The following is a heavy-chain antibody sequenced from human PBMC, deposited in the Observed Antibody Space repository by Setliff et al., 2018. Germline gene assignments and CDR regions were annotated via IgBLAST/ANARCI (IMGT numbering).Heavy chain of an antibody. Sequence: GESLKISCKGSGYSFPMYWIGWVRQMPGKGLEWMGIIYPSDSDTRYSPSFQGQVTISADKSINTAYLQWSSLKASDTAMYYCARYDSSGYHYYYGMDVWGQGTTVTVSS. CDR2: IYPSDSDT. J-gene: IGHJ6*02. V-gene: IGHV5-51*01. D-gene: IGHD3-22*01. CDR1: GYSFPMYW. CDR3: ARYDSSGYHYYYGMDV.